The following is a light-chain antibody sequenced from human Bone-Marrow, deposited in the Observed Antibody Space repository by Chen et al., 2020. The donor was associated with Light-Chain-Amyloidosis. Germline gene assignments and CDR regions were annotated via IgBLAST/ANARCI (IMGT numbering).Light chain of an antibody. CDR2: GSS. CDR1: QTISSNY. CDR3: QQYGTSPLT. V-gene: IGKV3-20*01. Sequence: EIVLTQSPGTLSLSPGEGANLSCRASQTISSNYLTWYQQKFGQAPRLLIYGSSSRATGIPDRFTGSGSGTDFTLTINRLEPKDFAMYYGQQYGTSPLTFGGGTKVEIK. J-gene: IGKJ4*01.